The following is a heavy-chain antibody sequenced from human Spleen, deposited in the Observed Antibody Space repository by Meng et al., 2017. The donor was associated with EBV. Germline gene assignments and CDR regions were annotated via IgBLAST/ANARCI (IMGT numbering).Heavy chain of an antibody. CDR2: IYHSGST. J-gene: IGHJ4*02. V-gene: IGHV4-4*02. Sequence: QGYLQESGAGLVKPSGTRSLTCAVSGGAISRSNWWSWVRQAPGKGLEWIGEIYHSGSTNYNPSLKSRVTISVDKSKNQFSLKLSSVTAADTAVYYCARKSVAEGQDYWGQGTLVTVSS. D-gene: IGHD6-19*01. CDR1: GGAISRSNW. CDR3: ARKSVAEGQDY.